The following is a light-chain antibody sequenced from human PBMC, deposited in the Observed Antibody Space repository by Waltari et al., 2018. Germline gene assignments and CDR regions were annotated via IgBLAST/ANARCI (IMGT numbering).Light chain of an antibody. Sequence: DIQMTQSPSSLSASVGDRVTITCRASQSISSYLNWYQQKPGKAPKLLLYAASSWQSGVPSRFSGSGSGTDFTLTISSLQPEDFATYYCQQSYSTLSLTFGGGTKVEIK. CDR2: AAS. CDR1: QSISSY. V-gene: IGKV1-39*01. CDR3: QQSYSTLSLT. J-gene: IGKJ4*01.